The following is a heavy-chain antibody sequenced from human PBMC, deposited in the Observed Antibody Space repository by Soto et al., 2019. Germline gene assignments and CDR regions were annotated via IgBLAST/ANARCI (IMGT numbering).Heavy chain of an antibody. D-gene: IGHD6-13*01. Sequence: SLRLACSASGFTFDDYAMHWVRQAPGKGLEWVSGISWNSGSIGYADSVKGRFTISRDNAKNSLYLQMNSLRAEDTDLYYCAKVWYDAFDIWGQGTMVTV. V-gene: IGHV3-9*01. CDR2: ISWNSGSI. CDR3: AKVWYDAFDI. CDR1: GFTFDDYA. J-gene: IGHJ3*02.